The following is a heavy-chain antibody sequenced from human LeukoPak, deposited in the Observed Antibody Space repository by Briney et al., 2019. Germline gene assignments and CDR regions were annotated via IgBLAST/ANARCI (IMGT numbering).Heavy chain of an antibody. V-gene: IGHV3-7*01. J-gene: IGHJ4*02. Sequence: PGGSLRLSCAASGFTFSRHWMSWVRQAPGKGLERVAHMNQDGSAIHSVDSVKGRFTISRDNDKNSLYLQMNGLTVADTAVYYCARTVPGYPDDYFDYWGQGTLVTVSS. CDR2: MNQDGSAI. CDR3: ARTVPGYPDDYFDY. CDR1: GFTFSRHW. D-gene: IGHD6-19*01.